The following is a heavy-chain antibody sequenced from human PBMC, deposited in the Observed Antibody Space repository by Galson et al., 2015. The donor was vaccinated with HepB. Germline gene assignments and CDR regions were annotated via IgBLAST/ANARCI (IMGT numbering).Heavy chain of an antibody. D-gene: IGHD1-26*01. V-gene: IGHV3-23*01. CDR2: IGWSSGTT. CDR3: ARNSGNNYRYFFKP. CDR1: GFTFRNFA. J-gene: IGHJ5*02. Sequence: SLRLSCAASGFTFRNFALSWVRKAPGKGLEWVSVIGWSSGTTYYADSVKGRFTISSDNSKNTLYLQMNSLRAEDTAVYFCARNSGNNYRYFFKPWGQGTLVTVSS.